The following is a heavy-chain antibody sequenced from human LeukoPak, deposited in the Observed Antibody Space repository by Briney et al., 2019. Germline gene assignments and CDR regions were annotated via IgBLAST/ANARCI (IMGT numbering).Heavy chain of an antibody. CDR1: GFTFRNYA. V-gene: IGHV3-23*01. J-gene: IGHJ4*02. CDR3: AKGIQWELPLEY. Sequence: PGGSLRLSYAASGFTFRNYAMSWVGQAPRKGLDWVLVISGRGDKTYYAGSAKGRFTISRDNSKNTLYLQMNSLRDVDTAIYYCAKGIQWELPLEYWGQGTLVTVSS. CDR2: ISGRGDKT. D-gene: IGHD1-26*01.